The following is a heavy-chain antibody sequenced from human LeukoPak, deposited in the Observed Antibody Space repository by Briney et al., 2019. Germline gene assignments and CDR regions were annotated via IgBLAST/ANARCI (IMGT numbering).Heavy chain of an antibody. J-gene: IGHJ4*02. CDR3: AREDYYDSSGYPIFTAAHDY. D-gene: IGHD3-22*01. CDR2: INPDASVK. CDR1: EFTFSHSW. Sequence: PGGSRRLSCAASEFTFSHSWMSWVRQSPGKGLEWVADINPDASVKMYVDSVKGRFTISRDNAKNSLYLQMNSLRAEDTAVYYCAREDYYDSSGYPIFTAAHDYWGQGTLVTVSS. V-gene: IGHV3-7*03.